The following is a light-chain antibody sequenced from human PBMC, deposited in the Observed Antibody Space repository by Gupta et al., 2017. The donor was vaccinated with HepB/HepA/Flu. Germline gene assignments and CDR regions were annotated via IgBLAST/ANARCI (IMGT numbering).Light chain of an antibody. Sequence: IVLTPSPATLSLSPGETATLSCGASQCVSSSYLAWYQQKPGLAPRLLIYCASSRATGIPDRFSGSGSGTDFTLTISRLEAEDFAVYYCHQYGSSPLTFGGGTKVEIK. CDR1: QCVSSSY. CDR3: HQYGSSPLT. J-gene: IGKJ4*02. CDR2: CAS. V-gene: IGKV3D-20*01.